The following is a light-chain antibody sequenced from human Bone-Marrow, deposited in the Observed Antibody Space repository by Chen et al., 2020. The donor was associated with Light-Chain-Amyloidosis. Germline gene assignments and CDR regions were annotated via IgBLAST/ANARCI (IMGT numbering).Light chain of an antibody. CDR1: QSVSSS. V-gene: IGKV3-11*01. J-gene: IGKJ4*01. CDR2: GAS. CDR3: QQRSNRPPLT. Sequence: EIVLTQSPATLSLSPGERATLSCRASQSVSSSLAWYQQKPGQAPRLIIYGASNRAADIPARFSGSGSGTDFTLNISSLEPEDFAVYYCQQRSNRPPLTFGGGTKIEIK.